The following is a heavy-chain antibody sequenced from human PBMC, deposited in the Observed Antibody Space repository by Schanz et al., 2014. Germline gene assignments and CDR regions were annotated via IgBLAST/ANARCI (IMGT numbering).Heavy chain of an antibody. CDR1: GFTFISYD. J-gene: IGHJ4*02. CDR2: ISYDGSNK. Sequence: QVQLVESGGGVVQPGRSLRLSCVASGFTFISYDIHWVRQAPGKGLEWVTVISYDGSNKYYADSVKGRFTISRDNAENTLYLQMNSLRVEDTAVYYCAMGGYQLHHWGQGTLVTVSS. D-gene: IGHD1-7*01. V-gene: IGHV3-33*03. CDR3: AMGGYQLHH.